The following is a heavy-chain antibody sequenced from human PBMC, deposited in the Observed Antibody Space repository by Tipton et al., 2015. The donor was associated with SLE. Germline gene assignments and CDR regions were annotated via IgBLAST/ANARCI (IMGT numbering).Heavy chain of an antibody. CDR3: ARGLVTPGAFDI. J-gene: IGHJ3*02. V-gene: IGHV1-69*01. D-gene: IGHD4-23*01. Sequence: VQLVQSGAEVKKPGASVKVSCKASGYTFTSYGISWVRQAPGQGLEWMGGIIPIFGTANYAQKFQGRVTITADESTSTAYMELSSLRSEDTAAYYCARGLVTPGAFDIWGQGTMVTVSS. CDR1: GYTFTSYG. CDR2: IIPIFGTA.